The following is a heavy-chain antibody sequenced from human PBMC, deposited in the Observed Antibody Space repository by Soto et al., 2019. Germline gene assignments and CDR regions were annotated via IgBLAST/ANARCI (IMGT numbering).Heavy chain of an antibody. Sequence: GGSLRLSCAGSGFTFGDSYMSWIRQAPGKGLEWLSYISPGSRYPAYADSVKGRFTISRDNSKNTLYLQMNSLRAEDTAVYYCAKEGEARFDYWGQGTLVTVSS. V-gene: IGHV3-11*06. J-gene: IGHJ4*02. CDR2: ISPGSRYP. CDR1: GFTFGDSY. D-gene: IGHD3-10*01. CDR3: AKEGEARFDY.